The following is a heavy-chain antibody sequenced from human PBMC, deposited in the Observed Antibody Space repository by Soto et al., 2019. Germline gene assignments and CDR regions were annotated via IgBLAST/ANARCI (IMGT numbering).Heavy chain of an antibody. J-gene: IGHJ6*02. CDR3: ARVGGSGYWYYYGMDV. Sequence: QVQLVQSGAEVKQPGASVKVSCKASGYSFTSYGTTWVRQAPGQGLEWMGWISAYNGNTNYAQNLQGRVTMTTDTSPSTAYMELRSLRSDDTAVYYCARVGGSGYWYYYGMDVWGQGTTVTVSS. CDR2: ISAYNGNT. D-gene: IGHD3-22*01. V-gene: IGHV1-18*01. CDR1: GYSFTSYG.